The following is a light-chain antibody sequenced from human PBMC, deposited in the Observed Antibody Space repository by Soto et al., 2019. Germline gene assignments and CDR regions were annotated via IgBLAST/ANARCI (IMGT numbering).Light chain of an antibody. CDR3: MQALQIPTT. CDR2: VAS. J-gene: IGKJ5*01. CDR1: QSLLHRNGYNY. Sequence: DIVMPQSPLSLPVTPGEPASISCRSSQSLLHRNGYNYLDWYLQKPGQSPQLLIYVASNRASGVPDRFSGSGSGTDFTLKISRVEAGDVGVYYCMQALQIPTTFGHGTRLEIK. V-gene: IGKV2-28*01.